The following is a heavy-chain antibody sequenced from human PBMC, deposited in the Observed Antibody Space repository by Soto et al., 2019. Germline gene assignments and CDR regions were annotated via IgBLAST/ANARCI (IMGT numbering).Heavy chain of an antibody. CDR2: IYYSGST. J-gene: IGHJ6*02. D-gene: IGHD4-4*01. Sequence: QVQLQESGPGLVKPSETLSLTCTVSGGSVSSGSYYWSWIRQPPGKGLEWIGYIYYSGSTNYNPSLKSRVTISVDTSKTQLSLTLRSVTAADTAVYYCARYSNEDYYYYGMDVWAHGTTVTVSS. CDR1: GGSVSSGSYY. V-gene: IGHV4-61*01. CDR3: ARYSNEDYYYYGMDV.